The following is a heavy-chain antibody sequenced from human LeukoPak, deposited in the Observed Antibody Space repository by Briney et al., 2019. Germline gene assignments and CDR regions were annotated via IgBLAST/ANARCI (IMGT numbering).Heavy chain of an antibody. Sequence: GESLKISCKGSGYSFTIYWIGWVPQMPGKGLEWMRIIYPGDSDTGYSPSFQGQVTISADKSISTAYLQWSSLKASDTVIFYRQKPAYDILTGYYPTDWGQGTLVTVSS. CDR1: GYSFTIYW. D-gene: IGHD3-9*01. CDR2: IYPGDSDT. CDR3: QKPAYDILTGYYPTD. V-gene: IGHV5-51*01. J-gene: IGHJ4*02.